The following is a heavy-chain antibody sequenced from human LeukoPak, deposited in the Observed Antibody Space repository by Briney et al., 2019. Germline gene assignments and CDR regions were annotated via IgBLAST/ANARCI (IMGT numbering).Heavy chain of an antibody. D-gene: IGHD4-17*01. CDR1: GYTFSGYY. CDR3: ARFPRKTVTTNY. V-gene: IGHV1-2*06. CDR2: INPNSGDT. Sequence: ASVKVSRKASGYTFSGYYMHWVRQAPGQGLEWMGRINPNSGDTNYAQKFQGRVTMTRDTSISTAYMELSRLRSDDTAVYYCARFPRKTVTTNYWGQGTLVTVSS. J-gene: IGHJ4*02.